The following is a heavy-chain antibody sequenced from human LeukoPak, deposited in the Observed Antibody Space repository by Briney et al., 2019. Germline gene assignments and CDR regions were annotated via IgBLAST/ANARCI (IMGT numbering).Heavy chain of an antibody. CDR3: ARLLWFGEGGHGVDV. V-gene: IGHV4-30-4*01. D-gene: IGHD3-10*01. Sequence: PSETLSLTCTVSGGSLNSGDYYWSWIRQPPGKGLEWIGYIYYSGNTYYNPSLESRLTISLDTSKNQFSLKLSSVTAADTAVYYCARLLWFGEGGHGVDVWGQGTTVAVSS. CDR1: GGSLNSGDYY. CDR2: IYYSGNT. J-gene: IGHJ6*02.